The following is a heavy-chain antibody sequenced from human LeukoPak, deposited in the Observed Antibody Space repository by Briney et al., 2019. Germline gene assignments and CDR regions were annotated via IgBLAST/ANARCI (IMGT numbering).Heavy chain of an antibody. CDR2: IYTSGST. CDR1: GYSISSGYY. V-gene: IGHV4-4*07. D-gene: IGHD2-2*01. J-gene: IGHJ4*02. Sequence: SETLSLTCTVSGYSISSGYYWSWIRQPAGKGLEWIGRIYTSGSTNYNPSLKSRVTMSVDTSKNQFSLKLSSVTAADTAVYYYARERGRGGTGYCSSTSCPHFDYWGQGTLVTVSS. CDR3: ARERGRGGTGYCSSTSCPHFDY.